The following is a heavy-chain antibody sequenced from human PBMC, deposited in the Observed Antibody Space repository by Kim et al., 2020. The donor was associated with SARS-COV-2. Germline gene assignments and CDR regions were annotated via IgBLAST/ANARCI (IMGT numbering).Heavy chain of an antibody. CDR3: ARHITTTMDV. CDR1: GITFSNYW. D-gene: IGHD3-10*01. J-gene: IGHJ6*02. Sequence: GGSLRLSCAASGITFSNYWMHWVRQAPGKGLVWVSYIVSDGSRTSYADSVKGRFTISRDNAKNTLYLQMNSLRAEDTAVYYCARHITTTMDVWCQGTTVT. CDR2: IVSDGSRT. V-gene: IGHV3-74*01.